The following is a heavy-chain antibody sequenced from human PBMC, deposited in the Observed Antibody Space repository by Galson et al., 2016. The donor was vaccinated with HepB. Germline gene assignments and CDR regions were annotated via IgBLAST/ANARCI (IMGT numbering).Heavy chain of an antibody. CDR2: IYYTGSG. J-gene: IGHJ5*02. V-gene: IGHV4-31*03. CDR1: GASIYSGGFY. Sequence: TLSLTCNVSGASIYSGGFYWNWIRQHPGKGLEYIGYIYYTGSGYYNPSLQSRVTISVDTSKNQIYLKLNSVTAADTAVYYCTRSSDWLSVFDAWGQGTLVTVSS. D-gene: IGHD3-9*01. CDR3: TRSSDWLSVFDA.